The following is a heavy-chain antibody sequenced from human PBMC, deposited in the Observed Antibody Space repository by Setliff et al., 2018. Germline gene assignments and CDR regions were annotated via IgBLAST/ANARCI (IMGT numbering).Heavy chain of an antibody. Sequence: GGSLRLSCAASGFAFSNYLMSWVRQAPGKGLEWVANIKQDGSEKYYVDSVKGRFTISRDNAKSSLYLQMNSLRAEDTAVYYCARLAGTMTIYGYYHYYMDVWGKGTTVTVSS. J-gene: IGHJ6*03. CDR2: IKQDGSEK. CDR3: ARLAGTMTIYGYYHYYMDV. V-gene: IGHV3-7*01. CDR1: GFAFSNYL. D-gene: IGHD3-22*01.